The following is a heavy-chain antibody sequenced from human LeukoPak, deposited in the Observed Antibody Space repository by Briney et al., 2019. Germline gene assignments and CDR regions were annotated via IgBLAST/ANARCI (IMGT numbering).Heavy chain of an antibody. CDR1: GFTFSDYW. J-gene: IGHJ4*02. CDR3: ARGATGSFRYSSGWPGDS. Sequence: GGSLRLSYTASGFTFSDYWMSWVRQAPGKGLEWVANIKQDGSEKYYVDSVKGRFTISRDNAKNSLYLQMSSLRAEDTAVFYCARGATGSFRYSSGWPGDSWGQGTLVTVSS. V-gene: IGHV3-7*01. D-gene: IGHD6-19*01. CDR2: IKQDGSEK.